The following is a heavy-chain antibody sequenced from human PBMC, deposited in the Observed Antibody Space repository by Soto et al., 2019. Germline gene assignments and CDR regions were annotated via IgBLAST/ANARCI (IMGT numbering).Heavy chain of an antibody. CDR2: ISYSGST. J-gene: IGHJ4*02. V-gene: IGHV4-39*07. D-gene: IGHD2-15*01. Sequence: SETLSLTCTVSGGSISSSNSYWGWIRQPPGKGLEWIASISYSGSTYYNPSLKSRVTISVDTSKNQFSLNLSFVTAADTAVYYCATMGTPATGLYYFDYWGQGTLVTVSS. CDR1: GGSISSSNSY. CDR3: ATMGTPATGLYYFDY.